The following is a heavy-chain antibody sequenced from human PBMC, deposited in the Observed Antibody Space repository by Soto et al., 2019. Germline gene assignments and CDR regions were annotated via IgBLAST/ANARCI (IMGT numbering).Heavy chain of an antibody. Sequence: SETLSLTCTVSGGSISSGGYYWSWIRQHPGKGLEWIGYIYYSGSTYYNPSLKSRVTISVDTSKNQFSLKLSSVTAADTAVYYCARECYYDSSGCRWGMDVCGQGTTVTVYS. V-gene: IGHV4-31*03. CDR2: IYYSGST. D-gene: IGHD3-22*01. CDR3: ARECYYDSSGCRWGMDV. CDR1: GGSISSGGYY. J-gene: IGHJ6*02.